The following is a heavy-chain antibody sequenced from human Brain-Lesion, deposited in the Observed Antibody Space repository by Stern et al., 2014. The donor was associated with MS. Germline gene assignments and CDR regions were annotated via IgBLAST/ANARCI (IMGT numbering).Heavy chain of an antibody. CDR3: ARHDSVPRPSQLYSARDRGPGYFDY. J-gene: IGHJ4*02. V-gene: IGHV4-39*01. Sequence: QVQLVQSGPGLVKPSETLSLTCTVSGGSISSSTYYWAWIRQAPGQGLEWIGNIYYSGFTYYNPSLKSRGTISVAMPKNQFSLKLSSVTAADTAIYYCARHDSVPRPSQLYSARDRGPGYFDYWGQGTLVTVSS. CDR1: GGSISSSTYY. D-gene: IGHD1-26*01. CDR2: IYYSGFT.